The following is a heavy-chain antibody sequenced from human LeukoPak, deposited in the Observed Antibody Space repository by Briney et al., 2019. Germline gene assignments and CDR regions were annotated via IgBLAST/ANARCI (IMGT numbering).Heavy chain of an antibody. V-gene: IGHV1-46*01. CDR3: ARDPYDFWSGRPFYYYGMDV. D-gene: IGHD3-3*01. J-gene: IGHJ6*02. Sequence: ASVKVSCKASGYTFTSYYMHWVRQAPGQGLEWMGVINPSGGGTSYAQKFQGRVTMTRDTSTSAVYMELSSLRSEDTDVYYCARDPYDFWSGRPFYYYGMDVWGQGTTVTVSS. CDR2: INPSGGGT. CDR1: GYTFTSYY.